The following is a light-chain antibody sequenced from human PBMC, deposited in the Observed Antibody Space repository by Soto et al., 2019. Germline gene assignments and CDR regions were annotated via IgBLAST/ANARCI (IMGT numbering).Light chain of an antibody. CDR3: QHYGSSAYT. V-gene: IGKV3-20*01. CDR2: GAS. CDR1: QSVRSNY. Sequence: EIVLTQSPGTLSLSPGERANLSCRASQSVRSNYLAWCQQKPGQAPRLLIYGASSRATGIPDRFSGSGSGTDFTLTISRLEPEDFAVYYCQHYGSSAYTFGQGTTLEIK. J-gene: IGKJ2*01.